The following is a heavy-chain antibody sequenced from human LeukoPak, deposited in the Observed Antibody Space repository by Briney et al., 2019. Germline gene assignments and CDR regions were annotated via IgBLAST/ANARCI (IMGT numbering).Heavy chain of an antibody. CDR3: AKDLGWFGELCHFDY. V-gene: IGHV3-23*01. CDR2: ISSTGAST. J-gene: IGHJ4*02. D-gene: IGHD3-10*01. CDR1: GFTFSSYG. Sequence: GTLRLSCAASGFTFSSYGMSWVRQAPGKGLEWVSAISSTGASTYYADSVKGRFTISRDNSKNTLYLQMNSLRAEDTAAYYCAKDLGWFGELCHFDYWGQGTLVTVSS.